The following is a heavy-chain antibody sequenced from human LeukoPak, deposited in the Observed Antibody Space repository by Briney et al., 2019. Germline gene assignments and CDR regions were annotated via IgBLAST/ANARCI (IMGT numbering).Heavy chain of an antibody. CDR3: AKDLRRITMVRGVIPWFDP. J-gene: IGHJ5*02. D-gene: IGHD3-10*01. CDR1: GFTFCSYA. V-gene: IGHV3-23*01. Sequence: GGSLRLFCAASGFTFCSYAMSWVRQAPGKGLEWVSAISGSGGSTYYADSVKGRFTISRDNSKNTLYLQMNSLRAEDTAVYYCAKDLRRITMVRGVIPWFDPWGQGTLVTVSS. CDR2: ISGSGGST.